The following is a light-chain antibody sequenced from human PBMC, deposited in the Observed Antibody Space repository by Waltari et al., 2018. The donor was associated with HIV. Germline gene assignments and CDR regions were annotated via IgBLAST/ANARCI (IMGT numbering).Light chain of an antibody. V-gene: IGKV4-1*01. CDR1: QTIFSSSKNKNY. CDR2: WAS. CDR3: QQYYSNPPT. Sequence: DIVMTQSPDSLALSLGEGATINCKSSQTIFSSSKNKNYLAWYQPKPGQTPKLLIYWASIRDSGVPDRFSGSGSGTDFTLTISNLQSEDVAIYFCQQYYSNPPTFGQGTKVEVK. J-gene: IGKJ1*01.